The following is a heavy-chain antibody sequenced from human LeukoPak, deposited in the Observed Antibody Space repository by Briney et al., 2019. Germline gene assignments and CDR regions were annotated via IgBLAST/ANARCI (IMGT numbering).Heavy chain of an antibody. J-gene: IGHJ3*02. CDR1: GGSISSYY. Sequence: SETLSLTCTVSGGSISSYYWSWIRQPPGKGLEWIGYIYYNGSTNYNPSLKSRVTISVDTSKNQFSLKLSSVTAADTAVYYCARVSSGWSFDIWGQGTMVTVSS. D-gene: IGHD6-19*01. CDR3: ARVSSGWSFDI. CDR2: IYYNGST. V-gene: IGHV4-59*01.